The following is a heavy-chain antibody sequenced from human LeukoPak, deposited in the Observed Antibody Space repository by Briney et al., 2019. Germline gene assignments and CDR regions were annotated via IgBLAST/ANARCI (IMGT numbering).Heavy chain of an antibody. CDR1: GGSISSYY. V-gene: IGHV4-59*01. D-gene: IGHD5-18*01. Sequence: KPSETLSLTCTVSGGSISSYYWSWIRQPPGKGLEWIGYIYYSGSTNYNPSLKSRVTISVDTSKNQFSLKLSSVTAADTAVYYCAGGEERYCYGLDYWGQGTLVTVSS. CDR3: AGGEERYCYGLDY. CDR2: IYYSGST. J-gene: IGHJ4*02.